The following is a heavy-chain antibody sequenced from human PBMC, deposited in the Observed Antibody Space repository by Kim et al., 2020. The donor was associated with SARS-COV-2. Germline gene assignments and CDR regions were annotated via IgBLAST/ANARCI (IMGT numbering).Heavy chain of an antibody. Sequence: ASVKVSCKASGYTFTSYDINWVRQATGQGLEWMGWMNPNSGNTGYAQKFQGRVTMTRNTSISTAYMELSSLRSEDTAVYYCARGGSSWYDWRRLGLNYYYYYGMDVWGQGTTVTVSS. D-gene: IGHD6-13*01. CDR1: GYTFTSYD. J-gene: IGHJ6*02. V-gene: IGHV1-8*01. CDR2: MNPNSGNT. CDR3: ARGGSSWYDWRRLGLNYYYYYGMDV.